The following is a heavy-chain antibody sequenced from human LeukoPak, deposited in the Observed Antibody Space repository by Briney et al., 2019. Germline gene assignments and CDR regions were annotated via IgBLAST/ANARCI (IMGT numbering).Heavy chain of an antibody. CDR3: AGDGFSSSWGLAY. V-gene: IGHV3-53*01. Sequence: PGGSLRLSCAASGFTVSSNYMSWVRQAPGKGLEWVSVIYSGGSTYYADSVKGRFTISRDNSKNTLYLQMNSLRVEDAAVYYCAGDGFSSSWGLAYWGQGTLVTVSS. J-gene: IGHJ4*02. CDR1: GFTVSSNY. D-gene: IGHD6-13*01. CDR2: IYSGGST.